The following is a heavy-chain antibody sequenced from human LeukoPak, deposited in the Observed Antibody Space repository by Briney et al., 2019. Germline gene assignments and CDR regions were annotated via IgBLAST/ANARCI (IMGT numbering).Heavy chain of an antibody. V-gene: IGHV4-39*01. J-gene: IGHJ4*02. CDR1: GGSLSSSSYY. CDR2: IYYSGST. CDR3: ARLPRSITMVRGISRFDY. D-gene: IGHD3-10*01. Sequence: SETLSLTCTVSGGSLSSSSYYWGWIRQPPGKGLEWIGSIYYSGSTYYNPSLKSRVTISVDTSKNQFSLKLSSVTAADTAVYYCARLPRSITMVRGISRFDYWGQGTLVTVSS.